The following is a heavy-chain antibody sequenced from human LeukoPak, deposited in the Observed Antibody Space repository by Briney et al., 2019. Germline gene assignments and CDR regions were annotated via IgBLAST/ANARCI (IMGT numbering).Heavy chain of an antibody. CDR3: ARRISGDYGNWLDP. J-gene: IGHJ5*02. V-gene: IGHV4-59*12. D-gene: IGHD4-17*01. Sequence: SETLSLTCTVSGGSISNYYWNWIRQPPGKRLEWIGSVYHSGNTNYNPSLGSRVTMSVDTFKNQFSLKVNSVTATDTAVYYCARRISGDYGNWLDPWGQGTLVTVSS. CDR2: VYHSGNT. CDR1: GGSISNYY.